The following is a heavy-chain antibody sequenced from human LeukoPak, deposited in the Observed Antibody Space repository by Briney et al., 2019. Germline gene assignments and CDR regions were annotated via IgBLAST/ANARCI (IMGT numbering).Heavy chain of an antibody. CDR1: GGSFSGYY. V-gene: IGHV4-34*01. Sequence: SETLSLTCAVYGGSFSGYYWSWIRQPPGKGLEGIGEINHSGSTNYNPSLKSRVTVSVDTSKNQFSLKLSSVTAADTAVYYCARGDGSYWGLDYWGQGTLVTVSS. CDR2: INHSGST. CDR3: ARGDGSYWGLDY. D-gene: IGHD1-26*01. J-gene: IGHJ4*02.